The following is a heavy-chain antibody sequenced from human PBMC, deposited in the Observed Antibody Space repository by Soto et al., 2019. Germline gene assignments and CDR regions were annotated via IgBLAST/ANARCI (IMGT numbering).Heavy chain of an antibody. V-gene: IGHV3-23*01. CDR1: GFTFSSYA. J-gene: IGHJ6*02. D-gene: IGHD3-10*01. Sequence: QPGGSLRLSCAASGFTFSSYAMSWVRQAPGKGLEWVSAISGSGGSTYYADSVKGRFTISRDNSKNTLYLQMNSLRAEDTAVYYCAKGSRLWFGEFTPLYYYYYGMDVWGQGTTVTV. CDR3: AKGSRLWFGEFTPLYYYYYGMDV. CDR2: ISGSGGST.